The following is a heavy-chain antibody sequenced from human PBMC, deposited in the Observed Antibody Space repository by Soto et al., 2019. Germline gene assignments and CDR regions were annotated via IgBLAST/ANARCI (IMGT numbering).Heavy chain of an antibody. D-gene: IGHD2-2*01. CDR1: GFIFSNYD. CDR3: ARAHISSEISMPQTFHH. J-gene: IGHJ1*01. CDR2: MRSDGSNK. V-gene: IGHV3-33*01. Sequence: GGSLRLSCEASGFIFSNYDMYWVRQGPGKGLEWVALMRSDGSNKYYVDSVKGRFTISRDNSKNMLFLQMDSLRAEDTAVYYCARAHISSEISMPQTFHHWGPGTLVTVSS.